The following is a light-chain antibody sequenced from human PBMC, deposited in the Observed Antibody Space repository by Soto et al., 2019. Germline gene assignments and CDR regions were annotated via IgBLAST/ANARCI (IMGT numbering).Light chain of an antibody. J-gene: IGLJ1*01. CDR3: CSYTAINTFV. CDR1: SSDVGAYNY. Sequence: QSALTQPASVSGSLGQSITISCSGTSSDVGAYNYVSWYQQYPGKAPKLMIYHVTDRPSGVSNRFSGSKSGNTASLTISGLQAEDEADYYCCSYTAINTFVFVTGTRSPS. CDR2: HVT. V-gene: IGLV2-14*01.